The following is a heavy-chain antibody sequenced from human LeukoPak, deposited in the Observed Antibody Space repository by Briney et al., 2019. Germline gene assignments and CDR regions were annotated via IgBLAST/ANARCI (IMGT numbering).Heavy chain of an antibody. D-gene: IGHD1-26*01. Sequence: PSESLSLTCTVSGGSIGRSYYCGWLRHPPGKALDWIGSIDCGRDTDHTPSLKSRVTMSVDTSKNHFSLKLSSVTAAATAVYYCARHASGVFDYWGEGTLVTVYS. CDR3: ARHASGVFDY. J-gene: IGHJ4*02. V-gene: IGHV4-39*01. CDR2: IDCGRDT. CDR1: GGSIGRSYY.